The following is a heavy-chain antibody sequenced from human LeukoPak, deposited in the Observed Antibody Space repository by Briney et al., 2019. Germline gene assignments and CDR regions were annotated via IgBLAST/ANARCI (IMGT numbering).Heavy chain of an antibody. CDR1: GYTFTSYG. CDR2: MTAYNGDT. D-gene: IGHD6-6*01. CDR3: ARHGAKYSSSFWFDP. J-gene: IGHJ5*02. Sequence: ASVKVSCKASGYTFTSYGISWVRQAPGQGLEWMGWMTAYNGDTNYAQKLQGRVTMTTDTSTSTAYMELRSLRSDDTAVYYCARHGAKYSSSFWFDPWGQGTLVTVSS. V-gene: IGHV1-18*01.